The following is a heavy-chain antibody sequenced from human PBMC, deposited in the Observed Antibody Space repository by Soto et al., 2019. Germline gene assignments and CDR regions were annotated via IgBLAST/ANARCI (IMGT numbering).Heavy chain of an antibody. CDR2: ISGSGGST. CDR3: ARVSSSGGDFDY. CDR1: GFTFSSYA. D-gene: IGHD6-19*01. Sequence: PGGSLRLSCAASGFTFSSYAMSWVRQAPGKGLEWVSAISGSGGSTYYADSVKGRFTISRDNSKNTLYLQMNSLRAEDTAVYYCARVSSSGGDFDYWGQGTLVTVSS. V-gene: IGHV3-23*01. J-gene: IGHJ4*02.